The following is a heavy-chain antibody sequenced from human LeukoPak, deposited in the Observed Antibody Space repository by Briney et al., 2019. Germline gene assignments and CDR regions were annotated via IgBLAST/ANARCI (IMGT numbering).Heavy chain of an antibody. V-gene: IGHV3-23*01. CDR2: ISGSGDNT. D-gene: IGHD3-22*01. J-gene: IGHJ3*02. CDR1: GFTFSSYA. Sequence: HPGGSLRLSCAASGFTFSSYAMSWVRQAPGKGLEWVSVISGSGDNTYYADSVKGRFTISRDNSKNTLYLQMNSLRAEDTAVYYCAKDAGQEGYYYDSSGHAFDIWGQGTMVTVSS. CDR3: AKDAGQEGYYYDSSGHAFDI.